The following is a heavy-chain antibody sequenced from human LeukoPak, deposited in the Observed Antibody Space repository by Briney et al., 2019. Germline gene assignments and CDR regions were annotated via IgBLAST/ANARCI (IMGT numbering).Heavy chain of an antibody. Sequence: SETLSLTCTVSGGSISNYYWSWIRQPAGKGLEWIGRIYTSGSTNYNPSLKSRVTISVDTSKNQFSLKLSSVTAADTAVYYCARLLEYSSSSAAFDIWGQGTMVTVSS. CDR2: IYTSGST. V-gene: IGHV4-4*07. J-gene: IGHJ3*02. CDR1: GGSISNYY. CDR3: ARLLEYSSSSAAFDI. D-gene: IGHD6-6*01.